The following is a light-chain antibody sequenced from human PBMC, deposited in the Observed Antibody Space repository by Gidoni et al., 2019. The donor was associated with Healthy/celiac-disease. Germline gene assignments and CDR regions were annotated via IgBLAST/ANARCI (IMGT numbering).Light chain of an antibody. CDR3: NSRDSSGKRV. J-gene: IGLJ2*01. V-gene: IGLV3-19*01. CDR2: GKN. CDR1: SLRSYY. Sequence: SSELPQDPAVSVALGQTGRITCQGDSLRSYYASWYQQKPGPAPVLVIYGKNNRPSGIPDRFSGSSSGNTASLTITGAQAEDEADYYCNSRDSSGKRVFGGGTKLTVL.